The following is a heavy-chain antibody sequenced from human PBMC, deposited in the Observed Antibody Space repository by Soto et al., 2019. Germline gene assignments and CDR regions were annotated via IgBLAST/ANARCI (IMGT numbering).Heavy chain of an antibody. Sequence: ASVKVSCKASGGTFSSYAISWVRQAPGQGLEWMGGIIPIFGTANYAQKFQGRVTITADESTSTAYMELTSLRAEDTAVCYCARPARECSSPGCANWGQGTLVTVSS. J-gene: IGHJ4*02. CDR2: IIPIFGTA. CDR1: GGTFSSYA. V-gene: IGHV1-69*13. D-gene: IGHD2-2*01. CDR3: ARPARECSSPGCAN.